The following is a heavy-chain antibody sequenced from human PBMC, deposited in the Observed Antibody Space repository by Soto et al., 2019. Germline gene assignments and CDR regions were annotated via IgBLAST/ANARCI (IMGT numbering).Heavy chain of an antibody. CDR2: INPSGGST. J-gene: IGHJ4*02. CDR3: ARKGARYYYDSSGYDFDY. D-gene: IGHD3-22*01. V-gene: IGHV1-46*01. Sequence: ASVKVSCKASGYTFTSYYIHWVRQAPGQGLEWMGIINPSGGSTSYAQKFQGRVTMTRDTSTSTVYMELSSLRSEDTAVYYCARKGARYYYDSSGYDFDYWGQGTLVTVSS. CDR1: GYTFTSYY.